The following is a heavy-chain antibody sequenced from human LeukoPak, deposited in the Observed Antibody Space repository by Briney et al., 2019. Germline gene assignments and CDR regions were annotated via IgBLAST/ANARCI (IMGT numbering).Heavy chain of an antibody. J-gene: IGHJ6*03. CDR1: GFTFSSYA. V-gene: IGHV3-30*04. CDR3: ARDGWIQLWGDYYYYYYMDV. D-gene: IGHD5-18*01. CDR2: ISYDGSNK. Sequence: GGPLRLSCAASGFTFSSYAMHWVRQAPGKGLEWVAVISYDGSNKYYADSVKGRFTISRDNSKNTLYLQMNSLRAEDTAVYYCARDGWIQLWGDYYYYYYMDVWGKGTTVTVSS.